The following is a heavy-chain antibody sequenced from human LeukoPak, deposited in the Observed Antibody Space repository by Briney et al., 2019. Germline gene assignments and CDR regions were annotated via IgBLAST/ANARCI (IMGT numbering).Heavy chain of an antibody. V-gene: IGHV1-69*13. CDR1: GGTFSSYA. D-gene: IGHD3-3*01. J-gene: IGHJ5*02. CDR3: ARDRKIQYYDFWSGYNWFDP. CDR2: IIPIFGTA. Sequence: SVKVSCKASGGTFSSYAISWVRQAPGQGLEWMGGIIPIFGTANCAQKFQGRVTITADESTSTAYMELSSLRSEDTAVYYCARDRKIQYYDFWSGYNWFDPWGQGTLVTVSS.